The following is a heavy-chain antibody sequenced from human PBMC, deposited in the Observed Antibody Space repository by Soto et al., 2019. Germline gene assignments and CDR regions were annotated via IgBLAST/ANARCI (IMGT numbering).Heavy chain of an antibody. D-gene: IGHD2-21*02. V-gene: IGHV4-4*02. CDR3: AKWGDCLGDCNRDYYDS. J-gene: IGHJ4*02. CDR1: GDSISSRNW. Sequence: SETLSLTCAVSGDSISSRNWWSWVRQPPGKGLEWIGEISQSGTTNYNPSLESRVTVSADTSKNQFSLQLRSVTAADTAMYYCAKWGDCLGDCNRDYYDSWAQGIQVTVS. CDR2: ISQSGTT.